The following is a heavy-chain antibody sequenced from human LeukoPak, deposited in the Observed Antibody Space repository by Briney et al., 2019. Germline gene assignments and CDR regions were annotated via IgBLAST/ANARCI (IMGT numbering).Heavy chain of an antibody. J-gene: IGHJ4*02. Sequence: GSLRLSCAASGFTFSSYSMNWVRQAPGKGLEWISYISSSSSTIYYADSVKGRFTISRDNAKNSLYLQMNSLRAEDTAVYYCARDEDYGGNSGDGYFDYWGQGTLVTVSS. D-gene: IGHD4-23*01. V-gene: IGHV3-48*01. CDR1: GFTFSSYS. CDR3: ARDEDYGGNSGDGYFDY. CDR2: ISSSSSTI.